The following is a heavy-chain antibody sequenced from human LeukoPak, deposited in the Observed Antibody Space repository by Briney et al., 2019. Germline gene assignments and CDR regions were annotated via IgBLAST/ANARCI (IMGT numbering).Heavy chain of an antibody. V-gene: IGHV3-21*04. Sequence: PGGSLRLSCAASGFTLSSFNMNWVRQAPGKGLEWVSSIISIRSYIYYADSVKDRFTISRDNSKSTLYLQMNSLRGEDTAAYYCAKDAVRGSGRINWFDSWGQGTLVTVSS. J-gene: IGHJ5*01. CDR1: GFTLSSFN. CDR2: IISIRSYI. D-gene: IGHD3-10*01. CDR3: AKDAVRGSGRINWFDS.